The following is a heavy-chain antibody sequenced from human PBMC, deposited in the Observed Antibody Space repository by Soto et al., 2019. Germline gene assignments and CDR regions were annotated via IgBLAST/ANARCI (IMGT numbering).Heavy chain of an antibody. CDR1: GYTFTGYY. CDR3: ARDAVSKIRAFDY. D-gene: IGHD3-10*01. V-gene: IGHV1-2*02. J-gene: IGHJ4*02. Sequence: ASLKGSCKASGYTFTGYYMHWVRQAPGQGLEWMGWINPNSGATNQAQKFQGRVTMARDTSISTAYLELSRLTSDDTAVYYCARDAVSKIRAFDYWGQGTMVTVFS. CDR2: INPNSGAT.